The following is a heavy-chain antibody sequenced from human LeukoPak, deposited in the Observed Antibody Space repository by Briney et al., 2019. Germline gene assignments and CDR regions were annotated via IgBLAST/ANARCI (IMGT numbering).Heavy chain of an antibody. CDR2: ISGSGGST. J-gene: IGHJ3*02. D-gene: IGHD6-13*01. V-gene: IGHV3-23*01. CDR1: GFTFSNYG. CDR3: AKDVRSGIAAAGGAFDI. Sequence: GTSLRLSCAASGFTFSNYGMHWVRQAPGKGLEWASAISGSGGSTYYADSVKGRFTISRDNSKNTLYLQMNSLRAEDTAVYYCAKDVRSGIAAAGGAFDIWGQGTMVTVSS.